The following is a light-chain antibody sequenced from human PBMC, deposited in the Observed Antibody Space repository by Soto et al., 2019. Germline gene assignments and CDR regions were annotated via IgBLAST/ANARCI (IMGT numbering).Light chain of an antibody. V-gene: IGLV2-23*02. J-gene: IGLJ3*02. CDR3: CSYAGGRSWV. Sequence: QSALTQPASVSGSPGQSITISCTGTSSDVGRYNFVSWYQHHPGRAPKLIISEVTKRPSGVSNRFSGSKSDNTASLTISGLQAEDEADYYCCSYAGGRSWVFGGGTKLTVL. CDR1: SSDVGRYNF. CDR2: EVT.